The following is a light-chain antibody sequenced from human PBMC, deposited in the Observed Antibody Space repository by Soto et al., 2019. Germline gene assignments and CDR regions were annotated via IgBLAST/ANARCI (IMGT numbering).Light chain of an antibody. CDR2: EVR. J-gene: IGLJ1*01. Sequence: QSALTQPASVSGSPGQSITISCTGTSSDVGGYNYVSWYQQHPGKAPKLMIYEVRNRPSGVSNRFSGSKSGNTASLTISGLQAEDEAEYYCSSDTSSSTPYVFGTGTKVTVL. CDR3: SSDTSSSTPYV. V-gene: IGLV2-14*01. CDR1: SSDVGGYNY.